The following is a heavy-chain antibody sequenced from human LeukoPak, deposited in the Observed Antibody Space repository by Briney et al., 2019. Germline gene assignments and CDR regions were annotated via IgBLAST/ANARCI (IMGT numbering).Heavy chain of an antibody. J-gene: IGHJ4*02. Sequence: GGSLRLSCAASGFTFSSYAMSWVRQAPGKGLEWVSAISGSGGSTYYADSVKGRFTISRDNSKNTLYLQMNSLRAEDTAVYYCAKRVYCSSTSCLPRFDYWGQGTLVTVSS. CDR3: AKRVYCSSTSCLPRFDY. CDR1: GFTFSSYA. CDR2: ISGSGGST. D-gene: IGHD2-2*01. V-gene: IGHV3-23*01.